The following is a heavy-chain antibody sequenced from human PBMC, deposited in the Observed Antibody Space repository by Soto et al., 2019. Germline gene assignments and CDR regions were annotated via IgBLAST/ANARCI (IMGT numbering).Heavy chain of an antibody. CDR3: ASTRDHGDYLTYALEG. Sequence: QVHLVESGGGVVQPGRSLRLSCAASGFSFSTYAMHWVRQAPGKGLEWMTIISYDGINKYYAESVKGRFTISRDNSKNTLYLQMNSLRADDTGVYFCASTRDHGDYLTYALEGWGQGTTVTVSS. V-gene: IGHV3-30-3*01. CDR2: ISYDGINK. D-gene: IGHD4-17*01. CDR1: GFSFSTYA. J-gene: IGHJ6*02.